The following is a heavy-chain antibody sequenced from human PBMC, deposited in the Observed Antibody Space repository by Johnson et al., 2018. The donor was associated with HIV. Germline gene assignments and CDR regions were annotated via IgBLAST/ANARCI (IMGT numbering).Heavy chain of an antibody. CDR2: ISWNSGSI. CDR3: AKDRYTENDAFDI. J-gene: IGHJ3*02. CDR1: GFTFSSYA. D-gene: IGHD2-2*02. Sequence: QLVESGGGVVQPGRSLRLSCAASGFTFSSYAMHWVRQAPGKGLEWVSGISWNSGSIGYADSVKGRFTISRDNAKNSLYLQMTSLRAEDTALYYCAKDRYTENDAFDIWGQGTMVTVSS. V-gene: IGHV3-9*01.